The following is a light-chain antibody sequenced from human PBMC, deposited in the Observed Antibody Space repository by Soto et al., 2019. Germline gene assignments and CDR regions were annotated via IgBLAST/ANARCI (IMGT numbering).Light chain of an antibody. CDR2: EVS. V-gene: IGLV2-14*01. J-gene: IGLJ1*01. Sequence: QSALTQPASVSGSPGQSITISCTGTSSDVGGYNYVSWYQQHPGKAPKLMIYEVSNRHSGVSNRFSGSKFGNSASLTISGRQAEDEADYYCSSYTSSSARVFGTGTKLTVL. CDR3: SSYTSSSARV. CDR1: SSDVGGYNY.